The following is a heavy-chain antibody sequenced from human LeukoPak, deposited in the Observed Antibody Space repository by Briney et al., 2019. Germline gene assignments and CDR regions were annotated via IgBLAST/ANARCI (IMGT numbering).Heavy chain of an antibody. J-gene: IGHJ5*02. CDR3: ARERGIAAAGTHNWFDP. CDR1: GGTFSSYA. V-gene: IGHV1-69*13. CDR2: IIPIFGTA. D-gene: IGHD6-13*01. Sequence: SVNVSCMASGGTFSSYAISWVRQAPGQGLEWMGGIIPIFGTANYAQKLQGRVTITADESTSTAYMELSSLRSEDTAVYYCARERGIAAAGTHNWFDPWGQGTLVTVSS.